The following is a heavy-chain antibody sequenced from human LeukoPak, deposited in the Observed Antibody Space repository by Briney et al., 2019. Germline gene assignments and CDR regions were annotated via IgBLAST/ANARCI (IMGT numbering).Heavy chain of an antibody. V-gene: IGHV3-74*01. D-gene: IGHD2-8*01. J-gene: IGHJ4*02. CDR3: TRDVWGDRDNYFDC. Sequence: PGGSLRLSCAASGFSFSSYWMHWVRQAPGKGLVWVSRINSNGRSTSYADSVKGRFTIPRDNAKNTLYLEMNNLRAEDTAVYYCTRDVWGDRDNYFDCWGQGTLVTVSS. CDR1: GFSFSSYW. CDR2: INSNGRST.